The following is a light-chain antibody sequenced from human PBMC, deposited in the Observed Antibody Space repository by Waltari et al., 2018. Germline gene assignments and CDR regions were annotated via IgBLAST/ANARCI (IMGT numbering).Light chain of an antibody. Sequence: QSALTQPASVSGSPGQSITIPRIGTNSDVGAYNYVSLYQQHPGKAPKLIIYDVTKWPSGVSNRFSGSKSGNTASLTISGLQAEDEADYYCCSHAGSTTFVVFGGGTKLTVL. V-gene: IGLV2-23*02. CDR3: CSHAGSTTFVV. CDR2: DVT. CDR1: NSDVGAYNY. J-gene: IGLJ2*01.